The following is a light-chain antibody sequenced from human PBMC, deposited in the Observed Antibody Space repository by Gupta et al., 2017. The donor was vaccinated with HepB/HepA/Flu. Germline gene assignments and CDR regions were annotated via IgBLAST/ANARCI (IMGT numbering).Light chain of an antibody. V-gene: IGLV2-14*03. CDR3: SSLSTSRTVV. CDR2: DVG. CDR1: TRDVSAYNY. J-gene: IGLJ2*01. Sequence: QSALTQPASVSGSPGQSITISCTGTTRDVSAYNYVSWYQQDPGKAPKLMIYDVGHRPSGVSTRFSGSKSGNTASLTSSGLQAEDEGDYYCSSLSTSRTVVFGGGTRLTVL.